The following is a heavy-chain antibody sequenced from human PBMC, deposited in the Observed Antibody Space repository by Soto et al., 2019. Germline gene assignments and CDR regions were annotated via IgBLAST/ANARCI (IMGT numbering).Heavy chain of an antibody. CDR1: GFNFNTYS. CDR2: IWYDGTQK. Sequence: PGVSVRLACEASGFNFNTYSMHWGRQPPCKGLEWLAAIWYDGTQKYYADSVKGRFIITRDNSKKTLYLEMNSLRAEDTAVYYCARAGGTTVTGLWHFDSWGQGTLVTVSS. CDR3: ARAGGTTVTGLWHFDS. V-gene: IGHV3-33*01. D-gene: IGHD4-17*01. J-gene: IGHJ4*02.